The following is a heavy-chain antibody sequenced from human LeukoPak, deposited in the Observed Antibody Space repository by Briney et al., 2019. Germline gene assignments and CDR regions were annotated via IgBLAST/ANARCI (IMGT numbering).Heavy chain of an antibody. Sequence: GGSLRLSCAASGFTFSSYSMNWVRQAPGKGLEWVSGTSGSGGSTYYAGSVKGRFTISRDNSKNTLYLQMNSLRVEDTAVYYCAKNGGSQCYSHLDSWGQGTLVTVSS. D-gene: IGHD2-15*01. CDR2: TSGSGGST. J-gene: IGHJ4*02. V-gene: IGHV3-23*01. CDR1: GFTFSSYS. CDR3: AKNGGSQCYSHLDS.